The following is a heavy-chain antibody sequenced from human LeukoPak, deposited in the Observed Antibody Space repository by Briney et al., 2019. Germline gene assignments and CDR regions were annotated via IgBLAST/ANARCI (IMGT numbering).Heavy chain of an antibody. CDR3: ARGTITTVTDS. V-gene: IGHV4-4*02. CDR1: GGSITSSNW. J-gene: IGHJ4*02. D-gene: IGHD4-17*01. Sequence: SETLSLTCAISGGSITSSNWWTWVRQPPGKGLEWVGEIYLRGNTNYNPSLESRVSISVDESKTQLSLRLESVTAADTAVYYCARGTITTVTDSWGPGTLVIVSS. CDR2: IYLRGNT.